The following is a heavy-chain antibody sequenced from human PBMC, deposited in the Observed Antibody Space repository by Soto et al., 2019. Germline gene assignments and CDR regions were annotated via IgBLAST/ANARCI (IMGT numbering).Heavy chain of an antibody. Sequence: ASVKVSCKASGYTFTSYGISWVRQAPGQGLEWMGWISAYNGNTNYAQKLQGRVTMTTDTSTSTAYMELRSLRSDDTAVYYCARGHYDFWSGYSWFDPWGQGTLVTVSS. CDR3: ARGHYDFWSGYSWFDP. V-gene: IGHV1-18*01. CDR2: ISAYNGNT. J-gene: IGHJ5*02. CDR1: GYTFTSYG. D-gene: IGHD3-3*01.